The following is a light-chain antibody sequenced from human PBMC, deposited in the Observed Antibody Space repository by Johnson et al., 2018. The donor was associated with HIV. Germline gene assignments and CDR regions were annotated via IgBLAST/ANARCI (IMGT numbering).Light chain of an antibody. V-gene: IGLV1-51*02. CDR3: ETWDSSQSGG. Sequence: QSVLTQPPSVSAAPGQKVTISCSGSSSNIGNNYVSWYQQLPGTAPKLLIYENNKRPSGIPDRFSGSKSGTSATLGITGLQTGDEADYYCETWDSSQSGGFGTGTKFPVL. CDR2: ENN. CDR1: SSNIGNNY. J-gene: IGLJ1*01.